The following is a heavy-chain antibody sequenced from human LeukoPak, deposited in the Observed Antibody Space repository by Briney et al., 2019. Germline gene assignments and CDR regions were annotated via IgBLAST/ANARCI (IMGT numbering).Heavy chain of an antibody. V-gene: IGHV3-73*01. CDR3: THYSDSSGDYGAFDI. D-gene: IGHD3-22*01. CDR1: WFTFSYSA. CDR2: IRNKAKSYAT. J-gene: IGHJ3*02. Sequence: GGSLRLSCAASWFTFSYSAKHWVRQASGKGLEWVGRIRNKAKSYATAYAESVKGRFTISRDDSKNTAYLQMNSLKTEDTAVYYCTHYSDSSGDYGAFDIWGQGTMVTVSS.